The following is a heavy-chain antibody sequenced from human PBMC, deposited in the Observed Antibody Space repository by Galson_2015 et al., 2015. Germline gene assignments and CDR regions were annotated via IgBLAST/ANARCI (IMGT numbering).Heavy chain of an antibody. V-gene: IGHV3-23*01. D-gene: IGHD3-9*01. CDR3: ATVTKPLRYFDS. CDR1: GFTFNSYV. J-gene: IGHJ4*02. CDR2: MSSSGGST. Sequence: SLRLSCAGSGFTFNSYVMSWVRQAPGKGLEWVSVMSSSGGSTYNAASVKGRFTISRDNSKNTLYLQMKSLRAEDTAVYYCATVTKPLRYFDSWGQGTLVTVSS.